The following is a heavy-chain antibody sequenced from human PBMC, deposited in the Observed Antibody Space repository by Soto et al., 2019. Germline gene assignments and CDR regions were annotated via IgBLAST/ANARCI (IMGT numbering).Heavy chain of an antibody. V-gene: IGHV5-51*01. Sequence: PGESLKLSCRTSGYNFTSSWIAWVRQMPGKGLEWVGIIFGSDCSTNYGASVQGRVTISADRSNSTVFLQWTSLRAEDTAVYFCARKDKSGYFNWFDPWGQGTLVTVSS. CDR2: IFGSDCST. D-gene: IGHD3-22*01. CDR1: GYNFTSSW. CDR3: ARKDKSGYFNWFDP. J-gene: IGHJ5*02.